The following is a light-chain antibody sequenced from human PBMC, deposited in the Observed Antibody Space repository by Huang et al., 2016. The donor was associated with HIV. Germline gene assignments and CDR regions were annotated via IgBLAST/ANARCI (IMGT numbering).Light chain of an antibody. CDR1: QSVNTN. V-gene: IGKV3-15*01. CDR3: QQYNKWPPEYT. Sequence: VMMSQSPATLAASPGERVTLSCGASQSVNTNLAGYQQKPGQPPRLLIYAASTRATGVPARFAGSGSGTEFTLTIDSLQSDDFEVYYCQQYNKWPPEYTFGQGTRLEIK. CDR2: AAS. J-gene: IGKJ2*01.